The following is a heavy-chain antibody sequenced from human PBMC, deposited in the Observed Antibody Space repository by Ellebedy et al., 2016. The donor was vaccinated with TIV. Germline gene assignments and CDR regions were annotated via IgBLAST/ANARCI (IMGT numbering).Heavy chain of an antibody. Sequence: ASVKVSXKASGFTPTNYWMHWVRQAPGQGLEWMGIIYPDGVTTTYAQKFQGRLSITRDTSTGTLYVELSSLRSEDTALYYCARDANDAFDYWGQGTLVTVSS. CDR3: ARDANDAFDY. D-gene: IGHD1-1*01. CDR1: GFTPTNYW. V-gene: IGHV1-46*01. J-gene: IGHJ4*02. CDR2: IYPDGVTT.